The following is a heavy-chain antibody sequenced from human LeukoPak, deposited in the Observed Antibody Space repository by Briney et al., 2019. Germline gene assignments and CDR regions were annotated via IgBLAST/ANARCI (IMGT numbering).Heavy chain of an antibody. D-gene: IGHD2-2*01. CDR3: ARRCSSTSCYLGFDP. CDR2: ISAYNGNT. Sequence: ASVKVSCKASGYTFTSYGISWVRQAPGQGLEWMGWISAYNGNTNYAQKLQGRVTMTTDTSTSTAYTELRSLRSDDTAVYYCARRCSSTSCYLGFDPWGQGTLVTVSS. J-gene: IGHJ5*02. CDR1: GYTFTSYG. V-gene: IGHV1-18*01.